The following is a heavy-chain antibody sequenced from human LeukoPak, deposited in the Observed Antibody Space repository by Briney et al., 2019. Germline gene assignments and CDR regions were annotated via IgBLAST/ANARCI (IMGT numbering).Heavy chain of an antibody. CDR3: ARGSRVVVPAAGVY. CDR1: GFTFSSYA. CDR2: ISYDGSNK. Sequence: GGSLRLSCAASGFTFSSYAMHWVRQAPGKGLEWVAVISYDGSNKYHADSVKGRFTISRDNSKNTLYLQMNSLRAEDTAVYYCARGSRVVVPAAGVYWGQGTLVTVSS. J-gene: IGHJ4*02. D-gene: IGHD2-2*01. V-gene: IGHV3-30-3*01.